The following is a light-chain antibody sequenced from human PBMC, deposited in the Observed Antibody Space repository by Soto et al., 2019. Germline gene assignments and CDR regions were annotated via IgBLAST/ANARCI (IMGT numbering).Light chain of an antibody. J-gene: IGLJ2*01. CDR1: SSDVGGYNY. V-gene: IGLV2-14*01. CDR2: DVS. Sequence: QSALTQPASVSGSPGQSITISCTGTSSDVGGYNYVSWYQQYPGKAPKLMIYDVSNRPSGVSNRFSGSKSGNTASLTISGLPAEDEADYSCSSYTSSSTPHVVFGGGTKLTVL. CDR3: SSYTSSSTPHVV.